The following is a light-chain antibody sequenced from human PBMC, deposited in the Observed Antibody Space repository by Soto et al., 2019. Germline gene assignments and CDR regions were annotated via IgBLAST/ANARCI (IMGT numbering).Light chain of an antibody. CDR1: QSISDT. V-gene: IGKV3-15*01. CDR2: GAS. Sequence: EIVMTQSPATLSVSPGGRATLSCSASQSISDTLAWYQQKPGQAPRLLIHGASTRATGFPARFSGSGSGTDSTLTVSSLQSEDFAVYYCQQYNNWPWTFGQGTKVEIK. J-gene: IGKJ1*01. CDR3: QQYNNWPWT.